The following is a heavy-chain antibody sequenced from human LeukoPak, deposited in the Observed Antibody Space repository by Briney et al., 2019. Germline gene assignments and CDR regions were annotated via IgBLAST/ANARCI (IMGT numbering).Heavy chain of an antibody. CDR1: GFPFSRYW. Sequence: GGSLRLSCAASGFPFSRYWMTWVRQAPGKGLEWVAYIKREGSEKYYVDSVEGRFTISRDNAKNSLYLQMNSLRAEDTAIHYCARSESTMTTWSMDYWGQGILVTVSS. V-gene: IGHV3-7*01. J-gene: IGHJ4*02. CDR2: IKREGSEK. D-gene: IGHD4-17*01. CDR3: ARSESTMTTWSMDY.